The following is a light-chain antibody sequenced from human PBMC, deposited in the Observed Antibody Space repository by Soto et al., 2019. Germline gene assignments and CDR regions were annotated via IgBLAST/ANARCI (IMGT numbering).Light chain of an antibody. J-gene: IGLJ1*01. V-gene: IGLV2-8*01. CDR3: NSFAGRSTYA. Sequence: QSVLTQPPSASGSPGQSVTISCTGTSSDIGGYNYVSWYQQHPGKAPKLIIYEVSKRPSGVPDRFSGSKSGNTASLTVSGLQAEDEADYYCNSFAGRSTYAFGTGTKVIVL. CDR2: EVS. CDR1: SSDIGGYNY.